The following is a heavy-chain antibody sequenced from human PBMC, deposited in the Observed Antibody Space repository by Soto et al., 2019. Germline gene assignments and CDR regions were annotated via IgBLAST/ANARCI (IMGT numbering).Heavy chain of an antibody. J-gene: IGHJ4*01. D-gene: IGHD6-13*01. CDR1: GFIFSDYY. CDR3: AKGIRAAGGVDK. Sequence: QVQLVESGGGMVKPGGSLRLSCEASGFIFSDYYMGWVRQSPGKGLEWISYIGGSGSTVFYADSVRGRFTISRDNAKNSLYLQLSNLRAEDTAVYYCAKGIRAAGGVDKWGHGMLVTVSS. V-gene: IGHV3-11*01. CDR2: IGGSGSTV.